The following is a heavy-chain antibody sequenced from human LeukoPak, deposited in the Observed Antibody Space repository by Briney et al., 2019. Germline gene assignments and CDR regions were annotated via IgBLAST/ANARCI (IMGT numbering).Heavy chain of an antibody. D-gene: IGHD5-12*01. CDR3: AKGHSGYDYGGLRY. Sequence: GGSLRLSRAASGFTFDDYAMHWVRQAPGKGLEWVSLISGDGGSTYYADSVKGRFTISRDNSKNSLYLQMNSLRTEDTALYYCAKGHSGYDYGGLRYWGQGTLVTVSS. J-gene: IGHJ4*02. CDR2: ISGDGGST. V-gene: IGHV3-43*02. CDR1: GFTFDDYA.